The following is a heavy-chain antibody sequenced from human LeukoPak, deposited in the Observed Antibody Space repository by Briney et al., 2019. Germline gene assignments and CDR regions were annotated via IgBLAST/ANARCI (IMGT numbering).Heavy chain of an antibody. CDR1: GFTFSTYA. Sequence: SLRLSCAASGFTFSTYAMHWVRQAPGQGLEWVALIWFDGSNKYYADSVKGRFTISRDNSKNTLYLQMNSLRPEDTAIYYCARGLEYNSDYGDFWGQGTLVTVSS. V-gene: IGHV3-33*01. J-gene: IGHJ4*02. CDR2: IWFDGSNK. CDR3: ARGLEYNSDYGDF. D-gene: IGHD3-16*01.